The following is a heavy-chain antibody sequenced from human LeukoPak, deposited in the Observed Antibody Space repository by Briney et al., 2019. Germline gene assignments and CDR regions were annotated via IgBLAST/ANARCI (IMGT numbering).Heavy chain of an antibody. D-gene: IGHD3-22*01. CDR2: IDPSDSYT. Sequence: GESLKISCKGSGYSFTSYWISWVRQMPGKSLEWMGRIDPSDSYTNYSPSFQGHVTISADKSISNAYLQWSSLKASDTAMYYCDRLNVPYYYDSSGYQPWGQGTLVTVSS. J-gene: IGHJ5*02. V-gene: IGHV5-10-1*01. CDR1: GYSFTSYW. CDR3: DRLNVPYYYDSSGYQP.